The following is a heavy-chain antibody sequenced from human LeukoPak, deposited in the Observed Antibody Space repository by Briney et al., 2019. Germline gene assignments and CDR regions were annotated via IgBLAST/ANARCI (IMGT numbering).Heavy chain of an antibody. CDR3: ARDVENYYDFWSGQTGAFDI. V-gene: IGHV3-30-3*01. D-gene: IGHD3-3*01. CDR2: ISYNGSNK. J-gene: IGHJ3*02. CDR1: GFTFSSYA. Sequence: PWRSQRLSCAASGFTFSSYAMHWVRHAPGNGLEWVAVISYNGSNKYYADSVKGRFTISRDNSKNTLYLQMNSLRAEDTAVYYCARDVENYYDFWSGQTGAFDIWGQGTMVTVSS.